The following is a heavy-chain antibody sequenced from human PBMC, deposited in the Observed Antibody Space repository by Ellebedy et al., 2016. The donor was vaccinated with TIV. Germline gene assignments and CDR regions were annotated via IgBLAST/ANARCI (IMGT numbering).Heavy chain of an antibody. CDR1: GFTFSSSD. J-gene: IGHJ2*01. D-gene: IGHD3-22*01. Sequence: GESLKISCAASGFTFSSSDMHWVRQAPGKGLEWVSAIGTGGDTYYPGYVKGRFTISRENAKNSLYLQMNSLRAGDTAVYYCAREMHDSTTPGWSFDLWGRGTLVTVSS. V-gene: IGHV3-13*01. CDR2: IGTGGDT. CDR3: AREMHDSTTPGWSFDL.